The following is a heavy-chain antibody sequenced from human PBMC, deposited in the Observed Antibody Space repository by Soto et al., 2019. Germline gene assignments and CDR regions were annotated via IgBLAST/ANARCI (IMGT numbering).Heavy chain of an antibody. V-gene: IGHV3-72*01. D-gene: IGHD3-10*01. J-gene: IGHJ4*02. CDR1: GFTFSDHY. CDR2: IRNKANSYTT. Sequence: EVQLVESGGGLVQPGGSLRLSCAASGFTFSDHYMEWVRQAPGKGLEWVGRIRNKANSYTTEYGASVKGRFTISRDDSKTSLSLQMNCLKTEDTFVYYCASAWCVELKYFDYWGPGTLVTVSS. CDR3: ASAWCVELKYFDY.